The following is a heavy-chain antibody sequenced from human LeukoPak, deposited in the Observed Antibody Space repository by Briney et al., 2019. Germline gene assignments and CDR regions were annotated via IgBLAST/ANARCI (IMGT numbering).Heavy chain of an antibody. V-gene: IGHV3-30*02. J-gene: IGHJ4*02. CDR1: GFTFSNYG. CDR2: IRYDGSNK. CDR3: AKRISSGWSYYFDY. D-gene: IGHD6-13*01. Sequence: GGSLRLSCAASGFTFSNYGMHWVRQAPGKGLEWVTFIRYDGSNKYYADSVKGRFTISRDNSKNTLYLQMNRLRAEDTAVYYCAKRISSGWSYYFDYWGQGTLVTVSS.